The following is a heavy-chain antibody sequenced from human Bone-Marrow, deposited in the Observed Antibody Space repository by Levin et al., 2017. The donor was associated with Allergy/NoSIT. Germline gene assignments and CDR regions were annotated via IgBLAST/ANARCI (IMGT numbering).Heavy chain of an antibody. CDR1: GASISSSNW. D-gene: IGHD2-15*01. CDR3: ARVFCGVGNCYAPSPYMDV. Sequence: PSETLSLTCAVFGASISSSNWWTWVRQPPGKGLEWIGEIYHSGSTNYNPSLKSRVTISVDKSQNEFSLKLGSVTAADTAVYYCARVFCGVGNCYAPSPYMDVWGKGTTVTVSS. J-gene: IGHJ6*03. V-gene: IGHV4-4*02. CDR2: IYHSGST.